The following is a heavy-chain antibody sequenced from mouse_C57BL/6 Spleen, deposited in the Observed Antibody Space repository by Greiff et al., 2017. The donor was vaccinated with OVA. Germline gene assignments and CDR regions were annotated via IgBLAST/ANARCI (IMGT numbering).Heavy chain of an antibody. V-gene: IGHV1-72*01. J-gene: IGHJ3*01. CDR2: IDPSSGGT. D-gene: IGHD2-13*01. CDR3: ARLDGDDGGFAY. CDR1: GYTFTSYW. Sequence: VQLQQPGAELVKPGASVKLSCKASGYTFTSYWMHWVKQRPGRGLEWIGRIDPSSGGTKYNEKFKSKATLTVDKPSSTAYMQLSSLTSEDSAVYYCARLDGDDGGFAYWGQGTLVTVSA.